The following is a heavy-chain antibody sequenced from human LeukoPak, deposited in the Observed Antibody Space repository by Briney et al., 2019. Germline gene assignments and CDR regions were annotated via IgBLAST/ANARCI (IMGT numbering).Heavy chain of an antibody. J-gene: IGHJ4*02. CDR1: GGSISSSSYY. D-gene: IGHD4-23*01. Sequence: PSETLSLTCTVSGGSISSSSYYWGWIRQPPGKGLEWIGSIYYSGSTYYNPSLKSRVTISVDTSKNQFSLKLSSVTAADTAVYYCAREDYGGNSAFFDYWGQGTLVTVSS. V-gene: IGHV4-39*07. CDR3: AREDYGGNSAFFDY. CDR2: IYYSGST.